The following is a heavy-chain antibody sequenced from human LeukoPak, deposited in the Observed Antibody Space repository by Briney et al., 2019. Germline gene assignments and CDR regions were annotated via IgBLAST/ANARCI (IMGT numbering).Heavy chain of an antibody. J-gene: IGHJ4*02. V-gene: IGHV3-30-3*01. D-gene: IGHD5-18*01. CDR2: TSHDEVTK. Sequence: GGSLRLSCAASGFTFSSYPMHWVRQAPGKGLEWVAITSHDEVTKYYADSVKGRFTISKDNSKNTLYLQMNSLTPEDTAVYYCAKGDTAKFDYWGQGTLVTVSS. CDR1: GFTFSSYP. CDR3: AKGDTAKFDY.